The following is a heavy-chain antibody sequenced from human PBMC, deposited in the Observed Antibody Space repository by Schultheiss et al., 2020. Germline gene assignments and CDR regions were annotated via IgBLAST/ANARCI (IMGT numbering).Heavy chain of an antibody. V-gene: IGHV4-39*07. D-gene: IGHD3-10*01. CDR3: ARHSSYYYGSGSTYGYYYYYMDV. CDR1: GGSISSSSYY. Sequence: SQTLSLTCTVSGGSISSSSYYWGWIRQPPGKGLEWIGSIYYSGSTYYNPSLKSRVTISVDTSKNQFSLKLSSVTAADTAVYYCARHSSYYYGSGSTYGYYYYYMDVWGKGTTVTVSS. CDR2: IYYSGST. J-gene: IGHJ6*03.